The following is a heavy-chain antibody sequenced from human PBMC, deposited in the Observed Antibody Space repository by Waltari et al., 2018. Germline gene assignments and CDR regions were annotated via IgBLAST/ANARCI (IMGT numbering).Heavy chain of an antibody. CDR1: EYTFTSSY. V-gene: IGHV1-46*01. J-gene: IGHJ6*02. CDR2: INPRGGST. Sequence: QVQLVQSGAEVKKPGASVKISCKTSEYTFTSSYIHWVRQAPGQGLEWMGIINPRGGSTIYEQKFQGRVTMTRDTSTSTVYMELSSLRSDDTAVYYCALDTGALWMDVWGQGTTVTVSS. D-gene: IGHD2-21*01. CDR3: ALDTGALWMDV.